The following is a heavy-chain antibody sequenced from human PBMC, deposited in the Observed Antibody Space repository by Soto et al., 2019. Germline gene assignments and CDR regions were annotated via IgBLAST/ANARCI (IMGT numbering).Heavy chain of an antibody. CDR1: GFTFSSYA. D-gene: IGHD3-16*01. CDR2: ISYDGSNK. V-gene: IGHV3-30-3*01. CDR3: SGSYGRGYYGMDV. Sequence: LRLSCAASGFTFSSYAMHWVRQAPGKGLEWVAVISYDGSNKYYADSVKGRFTISRDNSKNTLYLQMNSLRAEDTAVYYGSGSYGRGYYGMDVWGQGTTVTVSS. J-gene: IGHJ6*02.